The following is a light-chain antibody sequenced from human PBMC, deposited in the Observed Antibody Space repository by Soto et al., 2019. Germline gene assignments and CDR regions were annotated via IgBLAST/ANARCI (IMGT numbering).Light chain of an antibody. Sequence: DIALTQSPGTLSLSPGDRAILSCRASQSVNSGSLAWYQQRPGQAPRLLIYGATIRATGIPDKFSGSGSGTDFSLTIIRLEPEDFAVYYCQQYGSSVLTFGQWTKVEIK. J-gene: IGKJ1*01. V-gene: IGKV3-20*01. CDR2: GAT. CDR1: QSVNSGS. CDR3: QQYGSSVLT.